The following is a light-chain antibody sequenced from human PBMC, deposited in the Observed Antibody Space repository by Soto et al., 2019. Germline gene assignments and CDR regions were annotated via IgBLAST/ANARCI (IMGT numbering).Light chain of an antibody. Sequence: EIVMTQSPDTLSVSPGEGATLSCRVSQSIRSNLAWYQQRPGQAPRLLMYGASTRADGIPARFTGSGSGTEFTLTISRLQSEDFAVYYCQQYHIWPPWTSGQGTKVDIK. CDR1: QSIRSN. CDR2: GAS. CDR3: QQYHIWPPWT. V-gene: IGKV3-15*01. J-gene: IGKJ1*01.